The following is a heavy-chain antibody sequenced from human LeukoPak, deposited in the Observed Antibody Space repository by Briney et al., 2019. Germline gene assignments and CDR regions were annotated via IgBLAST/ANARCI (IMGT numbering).Heavy chain of an antibody. V-gene: IGHV3-30*18. CDR3: AKDKYSETYCFDS. D-gene: IGHD5-12*01. Sequence: GGSLRLSCAASGFTFSSYGMHWVRQAPGKGLEWVAVIIYDGSNKYYADSVKGRFTISRDNSKNMLYLEMNSLRAEDTAVYYCAKDKYSETYCFDSWGQGTLVTVSS. CDR2: IIYDGSNK. J-gene: IGHJ4*02. CDR1: GFTFSSYG.